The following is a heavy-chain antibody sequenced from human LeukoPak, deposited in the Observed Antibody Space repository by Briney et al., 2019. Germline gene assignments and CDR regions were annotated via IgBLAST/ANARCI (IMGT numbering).Heavy chain of an antibody. CDR3: ARGYYDFWSGYPTADHDY. D-gene: IGHD3-3*01. CDR2: INSDGSST. J-gene: IGHJ4*02. CDR1: GFTFSSYW. Sequence: GGSLRLSCAASGFTFSSYWVHWVRQAPGKGLVWVSRINSDGSSTSYADSVKGRFTISRDNAKNTLYLQMNNLRAEDTAVYYCARGYYDFWSGYPTADHDYWGQGTLVTVSS. V-gene: IGHV3-74*01.